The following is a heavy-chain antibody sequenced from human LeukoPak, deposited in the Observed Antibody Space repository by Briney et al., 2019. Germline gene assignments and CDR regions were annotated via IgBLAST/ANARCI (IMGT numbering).Heavy chain of an antibody. CDR1: GLTFANYA. Sequence: PGGSLRLSCAASGLTFANYAMTWVRQAPGKALEWVSTISGRGDETFYTDAVKGRFTISRDNSWSIVFLQMNSLRAEDTAVYYCAKGGHYSPFDYWGLGTLVAVPS. CDR3: AKGGHYSPFDY. D-gene: IGHD6-13*01. J-gene: IGHJ4*02. CDR2: ISGRGDET. V-gene: IGHV3-23*01.